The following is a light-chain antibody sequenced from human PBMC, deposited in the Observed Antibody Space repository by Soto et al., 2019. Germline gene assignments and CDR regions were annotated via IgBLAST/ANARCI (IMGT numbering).Light chain of an antibody. J-gene: IGKJ1*01. Sequence: EIVLTQSPGTLSLSSGGRATPSCTASHSLSSKSLVWYQQKSGQPPRVLIYDGSSRAIGIPDRFSGSGSGTDFTLTISRMEPEDFGVDVCQQYDTSPTFGQGTKVDIK. V-gene: IGKV3-20*01. CDR2: DGS. CDR3: QQYDTSPT. CDR1: HSLSSKS.